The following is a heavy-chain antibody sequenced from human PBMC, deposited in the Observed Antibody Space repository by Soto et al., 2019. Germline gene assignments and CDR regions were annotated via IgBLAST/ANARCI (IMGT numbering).Heavy chain of an antibody. D-gene: IGHD2-15*01. CDR1: GGSVSSYY. CDR3: SRGYCSGGSCYCVFDF. CDR2: IYTSGST. Sequence: SERMSLTCTVSGGSVSSYYGSWIRQPAEQGLEWIGRIYTSGSTDYNPPLKSRVAMAVDTSKNRFSLKQMSVTAADTAVYYCSRGYCSGGSCYCVFDFWGQGTLVTVSS. J-gene: IGHJ4*02. V-gene: IGHV4-4*07.